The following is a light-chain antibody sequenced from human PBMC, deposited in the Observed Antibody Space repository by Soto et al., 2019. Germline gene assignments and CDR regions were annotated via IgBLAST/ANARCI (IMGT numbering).Light chain of an antibody. CDR3: QKYNSAPLT. CDR2: AAS. V-gene: IGKV1-27*01. CDR1: QGIGVY. Sequence: DIQMTQSPSSLSASLGDRVTITCRASQGIGVYLAWFQQKPAKVPRLLIYAASALQSGVPSRFSGGGSGTDFTLTINSLQPEDVATYYCQKYNSAPLTFGGGNKVEIK. J-gene: IGKJ4*01.